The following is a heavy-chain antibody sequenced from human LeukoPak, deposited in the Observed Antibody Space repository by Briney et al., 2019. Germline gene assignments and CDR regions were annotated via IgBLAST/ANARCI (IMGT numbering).Heavy chain of an antibody. CDR2: INAGNGNT. Sequence: ASVKVSCKASGYTFTSYAMHWVRQAPGQRLEWMGWINAGNGNTKHSQKFQGRVTITRDTSASTAYMELSSLRSEDTAVYYCARDITLGAFDYWGQGTLVTVSS. D-gene: IGHD3-16*01. CDR1: GYTFTSYA. J-gene: IGHJ4*02. V-gene: IGHV1-3*01. CDR3: ARDITLGAFDY.